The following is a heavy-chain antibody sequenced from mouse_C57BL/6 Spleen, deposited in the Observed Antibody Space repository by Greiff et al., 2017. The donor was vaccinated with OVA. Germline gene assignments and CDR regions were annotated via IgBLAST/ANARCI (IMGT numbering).Heavy chain of an antibody. Sequence: VQLQQSGPVLVKPGASVKMSCKASGYTFTDYYMNWVKQSHGKSLEWIGVINPYNGGTSYNQKFKGKATLTVDKSSSTAYMELNSLTSEDSAVYYCAREGTAQPYFDYWGQGTTLTVSS. V-gene: IGHV1-19*01. CDR2: INPYNGGT. J-gene: IGHJ2*01. D-gene: IGHD3-2*02. CDR1: GYTFTDYY. CDR3: AREGTAQPYFDY.